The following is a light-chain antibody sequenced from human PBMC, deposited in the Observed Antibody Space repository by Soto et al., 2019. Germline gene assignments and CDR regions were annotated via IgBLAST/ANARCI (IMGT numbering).Light chain of an antibody. J-gene: IGLJ1*01. Sequence: QSALTQPASVSGSPGQSITISCTGTSSDVGGYNYVSWYQQHPGKAPKLMIYEVSNRPSGVSNRFSGSNSGNTASLTISGLQAEEEADYYCSSYTSSSTLVFGSGTKVTVL. V-gene: IGLV2-14*01. CDR1: SSDVGGYNY. CDR2: EVS. CDR3: SSYTSSSTLV.